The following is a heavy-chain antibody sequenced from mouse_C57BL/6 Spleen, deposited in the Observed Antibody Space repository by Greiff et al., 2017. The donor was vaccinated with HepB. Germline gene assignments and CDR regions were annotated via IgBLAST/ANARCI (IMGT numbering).Heavy chain of an antibody. J-gene: IGHJ3*01. CDR2: INYDGSST. Sequence: EVQLVESEGGLVQPGSSMKLSCTASGFTFSDYYMAWVRQVPEKGLEWVANINYDGSSTYYLDSLKSRFIISRDNAKNILYLQMSSLKSEDTATYYCAREGSQGFAYWGQGTLVTVSA. CDR3: AREGSQGFAY. CDR1: GFTFSDYY. V-gene: IGHV5-16*01.